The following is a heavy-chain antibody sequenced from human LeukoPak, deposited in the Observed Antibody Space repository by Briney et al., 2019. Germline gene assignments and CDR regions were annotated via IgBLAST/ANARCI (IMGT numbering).Heavy chain of an antibody. D-gene: IGHD6-19*01. Sequence: SETLSLTCTVSGGSISSSSYYWGWIRQPPGKGLEWIGSIYYSGSTYYNPSLKSRVTISVDTSKNQFSLKLSSVTAADTAVYYCARGGKQWRGGNYFDSWGQGTLVAVSS. CDR1: GGSISSSSYY. V-gene: IGHV4-39*07. J-gene: IGHJ4*02. CDR3: ARGGKQWRGGNYFDS. CDR2: IYYSGST.